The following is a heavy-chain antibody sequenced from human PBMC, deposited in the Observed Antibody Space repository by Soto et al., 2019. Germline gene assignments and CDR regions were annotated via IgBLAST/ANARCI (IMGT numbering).Heavy chain of an antibody. V-gene: IGHV3-48*03. J-gene: IGHJ2*01. CDR1: VFTFSIYE. CDR3: ARDYGRGVAARLRWYFDL. D-gene: IGHD6-6*01. CDR2: ISSSGSTI. Sequence: GGSLRLSCAASVFTFSIYEMNWVRQAPGKGLEWVSYISSSGSTIYYADSVKGRFTISRDNAKNSLYLQMNSLRAEDTAVYYCARDYGRGVAARLRWYFDLWGRGALVTVSS.